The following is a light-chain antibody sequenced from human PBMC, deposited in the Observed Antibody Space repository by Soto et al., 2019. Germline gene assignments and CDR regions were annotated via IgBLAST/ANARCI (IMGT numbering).Light chain of an antibody. V-gene: IGKV1-5*01. CDR3: QHMRT. Sequence: DIQMTQSPSTLSASIGDRVTITCRASQNINNWIAWYQQKQGKAPKFLIYDASTLESGVPSRFSGSGFGTEFSLTISSLQPDDFGSYYCQHMRTFGQGTKVEMK. J-gene: IGKJ1*01. CDR2: DAS. CDR1: QNINNW.